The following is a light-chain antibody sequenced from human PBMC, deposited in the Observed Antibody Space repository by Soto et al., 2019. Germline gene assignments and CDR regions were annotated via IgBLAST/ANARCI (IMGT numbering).Light chain of an antibody. J-gene: IGKJ1*01. Sequence: DIQMTQSPSSLSASVGDRVTITCRASQSISSYLNWYQQKPGKAPKLLIYAASILQSGVPSRFSGSGSGTDFTLPISSLQPEDFATYDCQQSYSTTPCTFGQGTKVEIK. V-gene: IGKV1-39*01. CDR3: QQSYSTTPCT. CDR2: AAS. CDR1: QSISSY.